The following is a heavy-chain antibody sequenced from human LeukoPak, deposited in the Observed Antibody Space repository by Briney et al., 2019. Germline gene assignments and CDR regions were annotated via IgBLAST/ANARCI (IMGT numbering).Heavy chain of an antibody. J-gene: IGHJ4*02. Sequence: PSETLSLTCSVSGDSVRNDFYYWGWIRQPPGKELEWVACLSHAGNTWYNPSLKSRLSISVDTSKNQFSLKFSSVTAADTALYWCARHNAPRRVGFDFWGQGILVTVSS. CDR3: ARHNAPRRVGFDF. CDR2: LSHAGNT. D-gene: IGHD2-2*01. V-gene: IGHV4-39*01. CDR1: GDSVRNDFYY.